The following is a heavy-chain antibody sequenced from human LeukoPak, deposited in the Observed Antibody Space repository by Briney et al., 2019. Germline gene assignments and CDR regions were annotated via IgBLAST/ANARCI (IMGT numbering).Heavy chain of an antibody. V-gene: IGHV6-1*01. CDR2: TYYRSKWYS. CDR1: GNSVYSDNTA. D-gene: IGHD7-27*01. Sequence: SQTLSLTCAISGNSVYSDNTAWNWIRQSPSRGVEWLGRTYYRSKWYSNYALSVKSPITINPDTSKNQFTLQLNSVTPEDTAVYYCARGTWGSTYYFDYWGQGTLVTVSS. CDR3: ARGTWGSTYYFDY. J-gene: IGHJ4*02.